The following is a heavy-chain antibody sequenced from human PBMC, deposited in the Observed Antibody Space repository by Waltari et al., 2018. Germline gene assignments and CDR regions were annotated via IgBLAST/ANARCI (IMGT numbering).Heavy chain of an antibody. V-gene: IGHV7-4-1*02. CDR3: ARDQGITMVRGVIRDNWFDP. Sequence: QVQLVQSGSELKKPGASVKVSCKASGYTFTSYAMNWVRQAPGQGLEWMGWINTNTGNPTYAQGFAGRFVFSLDTSVSTEYLQISSLKAEDTAVYYCARDQGITMVRGVIRDNWFDPWGQGTLVTVSS. D-gene: IGHD3-10*01. CDR2: INTNTGNP. CDR1: GYTFTSYA. J-gene: IGHJ5*02.